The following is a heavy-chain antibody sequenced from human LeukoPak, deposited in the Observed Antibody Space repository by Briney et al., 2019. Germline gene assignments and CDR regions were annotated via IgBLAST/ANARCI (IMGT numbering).Heavy chain of an antibody. V-gene: IGHV1-2*02. J-gene: IGHJ4*02. D-gene: IGHD6-19*01. Sequence: ASVKVSCKASGYTFTSYDINWVRQATGQGLEWMGWMNPNSGGTNYAQKFQGRVTMTRDTSISTAYMELSRLRSDDTAVYYCAREIAVADNPYFDYWGQGTLVTVSP. CDR1: GYTFTSYD. CDR2: MNPNSGGT. CDR3: AREIAVADNPYFDY.